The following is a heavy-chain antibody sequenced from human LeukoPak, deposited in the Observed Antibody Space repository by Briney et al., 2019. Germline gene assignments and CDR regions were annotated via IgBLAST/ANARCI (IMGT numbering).Heavy chain of an antibody. Sequence: SQTLSLTCTVSGGSISSGDYYWSWIRQPPGKGLEWIGYIYYSGSTYYNPYLKSRVTISVDTSKNQFSLKLSSVTAADTAVYYCAREETGGYDSDYWGQGTLVTVSS. CDR1: GGSISSGDYY. J-gene: IGHJ4*02. CDR2: IYYSGST. D-gene: IGHD5-12*01. CDR3: AREETGGYDSDY. V-gene: IGHV4-30-4*01.